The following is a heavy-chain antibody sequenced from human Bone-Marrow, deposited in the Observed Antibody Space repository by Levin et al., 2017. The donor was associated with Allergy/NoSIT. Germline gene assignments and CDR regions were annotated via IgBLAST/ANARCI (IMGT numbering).Heavy chain of an antibody. CDR2: INPSGDST. D-gene: IGHD1-7*01. V-gene: IGHV1-46*04. Sequence: VASVKVSCKASGYTFTSFYLHWVRQAPGQGLQWMGIINPSGDSTIYAQNLQGRVTMTRDTSTSTVYMELSSLRSDDTAVYYCARRRAAGNYPFDYWGQGTLITVSS. CDR1: GYTFTSFY. J-gene: IGHJ4*02. CDR3: ARRRAAGNYPFDY.